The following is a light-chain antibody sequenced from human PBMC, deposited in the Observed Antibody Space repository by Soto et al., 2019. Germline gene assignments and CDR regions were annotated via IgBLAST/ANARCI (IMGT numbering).Light chain of an antibody. J-gene: IGLJ1*01. CDR1: SSDVGGYNY. V-gene: IGLV2-8*01. CDR3: SSFAGSNRV. CDR2: EVS. Sequence: QSVLTQPPSASGSPGQSVTISCTGTSSDVGGYNYVSWYQQHPGKAPKLMIYEVSKRPSGVPDRFSGSKSGNTASLTVSGLQAEDEAEYYCSSFAGSNRVFXTGTKLTVL.